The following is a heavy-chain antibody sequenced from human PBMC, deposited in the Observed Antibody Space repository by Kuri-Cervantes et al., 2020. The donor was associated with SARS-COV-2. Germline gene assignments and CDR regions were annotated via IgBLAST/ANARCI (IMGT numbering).Heavy chain of an antibody. CDR3: VRDGDHWNFDY. V-gene: IGHV3-21*01. CDR1: GFTFSSYS. D-gene: IGHD1-1*01. Sequence: GGSLRLSCAASGFTFSSYSMNWVRQAPGKGLEWVSSISGSRSYMYYADSVKGRFTISRDNAKNSLYLQMNSLRAEDTAVYYCVRDGDHWNFDYWGQGTLVTVSS. J-gene: IGHJ4*02. CDR2: ISGSRSYM.